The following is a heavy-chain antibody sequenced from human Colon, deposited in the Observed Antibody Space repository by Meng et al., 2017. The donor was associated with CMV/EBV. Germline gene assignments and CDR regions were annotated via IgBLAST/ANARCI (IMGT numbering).Heavy chain of an antibody. CDR3: VRSSGWSLFDY. CDR1: GHTLSNYY. V-gene: IGHV1-2*02. Sequence: QVQLLQSGGGVQKPGATVKVPRKASGHTLSNYYMHWGGPAPGQGLVWMGWIRFDGSGTNYAQKFRGRVTMTRDASVSTAYMELSGLTSDDTAVYFCVRSSGWSLFDYWGPGALVTVSS. D-gene: IGHD6-19*01. CDR2: IRFDGSGT. J-gene: IGHJ4*02.